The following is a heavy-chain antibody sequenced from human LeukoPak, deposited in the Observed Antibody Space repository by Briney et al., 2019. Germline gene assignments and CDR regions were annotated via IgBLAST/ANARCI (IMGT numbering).Heavy chain of an antibody. J-gene: IGHJ4*02. V-gene: IGHV4-61*02. CDR1: GNSISSGDNY. CDR2: IYTSGST. Sequence: PSETLSLTCTVSGNSISSGDNYWSWIRQPAGKGLEWIGRIYTSGSTNYNPSLKSRVIISGDTSKNQFSLRLSSVTAADTAVYYCARASYSYDINGWVPFDYWGQGTLVTVSS. CDR3: ARASYSYDINGWVPFDY. D-gene: IGHD3-22*01.